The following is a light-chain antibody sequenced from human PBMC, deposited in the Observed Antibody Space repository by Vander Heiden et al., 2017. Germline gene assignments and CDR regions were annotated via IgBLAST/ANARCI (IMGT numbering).Light chain of an antibody. CDR1: ESIRNY. V-gene: IGKV3-15*01. CDR3: HQQHHYGPT. J-gene: IGKJ3*01. CDR2: DAS. Sequence: IVLTQSPATLSVSPGERATLSCRASESIRNYLAWYQQNAGQAPRLLIYDASTSAAAVAATFSGNGSATAFTLPTISRQSPDFAVYYCHQQHHYGPTFGHGTTVDT.